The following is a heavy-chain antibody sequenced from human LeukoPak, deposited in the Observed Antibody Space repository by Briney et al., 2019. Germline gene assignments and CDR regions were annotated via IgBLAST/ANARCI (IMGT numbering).Heavy chain of an antibody. CDR2: ISSSSSYT. CDR3: ASLTTVTTFYFDY. Sequence: PGGSLRLSCAASGFTFSDYYMSWIRQAPGKGLEWVSYISSSSSYTNYADSVKGRFTISRDNAKNSLYLQMNSLRAEDTAVYYCASLTTVTTFYFDYWGQGTLVTVSS. D-gene: IGHD4-17*01. CDR1: GFTFSDYY. V-gene: IGHV3-11*06. J-gene: IGHJ4*02.